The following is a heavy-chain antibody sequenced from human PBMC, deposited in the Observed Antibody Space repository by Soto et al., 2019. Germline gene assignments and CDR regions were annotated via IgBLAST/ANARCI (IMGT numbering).Heavy chain of an antibody. CDR3: SRVEGYGDYWRR. D-gene: IGHD4-17*01. Sequence: EVQLVESGGGLVQAGGSLRLSCAASGFTVSSNYMTWVRQAPGKGLEWVSVIYFGNTTYYADSVKGRFTISRDNSKNTLYLQMHSLRAEDTAVYYCSRVEGYGDYWRRWGQGTMVTVSS. CDR1: GFTVSSNY. CDR2: IYFGNTT. J-gene: IGHJ4*02. V-gene: IGHV3-66*01.